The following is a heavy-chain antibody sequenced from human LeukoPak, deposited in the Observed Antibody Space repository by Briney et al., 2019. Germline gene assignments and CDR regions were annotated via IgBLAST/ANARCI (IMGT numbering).Heavy chain of an antibody. J-gene: IGHJ4*02. D-gene: IGHD6-19*01. CDR2: IGSSGNTI. CDR3: ARDQWLDY. Sequence: AGGSLRPSCAASGLTFSGYIMNWVRQAPGKGLEWVSFIGSSGNTIYYADSVKGRFTVSRDNAKNSLYLQMNSLRAEDTAVYYCARDQWLDYWGQGTLVTVSS. CDR1: GLTFSGYI. V-gene: IGHV3-48*01.